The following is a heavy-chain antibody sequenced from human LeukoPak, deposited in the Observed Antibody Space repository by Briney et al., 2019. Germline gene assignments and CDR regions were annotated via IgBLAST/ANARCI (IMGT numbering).Heavy chain of an antibody. CDR2: VNRDGSEK. Sequence: PGGSLRLSCAASGFTLSSYWMSWVRHARGKGLEWVANVNRDGSEKYYVDSVKGRFTISRDNAKNSLYLQMNSLRIEGTAVFYCARVLVGGTNWFDPWGQGTLVTVSS. D-gene: IGHD1-26*01. CDR1: GFTLSSYW. J-gene: IGHJ5*02. CDR3: ARVLVGGTNWFDP. V-gene: IGHV3-7*02.